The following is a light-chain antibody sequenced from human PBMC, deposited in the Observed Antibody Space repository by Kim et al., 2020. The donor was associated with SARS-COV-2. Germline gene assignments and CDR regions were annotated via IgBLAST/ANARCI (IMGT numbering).Light chain of an antibody. V-gene: IGKV3-15*01. CDR1: QIVSSN. CDR3: QQYNNWPPT. CDR2: GAS. J-gene: IGKJ1*01. Sequence: GAPGERATLSCRASQIVSSNLAWYQQKPGQAPRLLIYGASTRATGIPARFSGSGSGTEFTLTISSLQSEDFAVYYCQQYNNWPPTFGQGTKVDIK.